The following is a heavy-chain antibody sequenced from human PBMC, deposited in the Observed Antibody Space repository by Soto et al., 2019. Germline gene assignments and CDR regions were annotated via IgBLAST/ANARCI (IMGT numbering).Heavy chain of an antibody. CDR1: GGPIRAYH. D-gene: IGHD3-22*01. Sequence: SETLSLTCAVSGGPIRAYHWTWIRQPPGKGLEWIGYVLYSGNTKYNPSLKSRVTLSVDTSKNQFSLRLSSVTAADTAVYYCAKWSLGTYNDTLDEALDIWDQGTMVTVSS. V-gene: IGHV4-59*01. CDR2: VLYSGNT. CDR3: AKWSLGTYNDTLDEALDI. J-gene: IGHJ3*02.